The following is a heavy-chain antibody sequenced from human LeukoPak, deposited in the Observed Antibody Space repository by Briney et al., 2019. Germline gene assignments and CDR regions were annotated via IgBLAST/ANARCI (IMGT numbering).Heavy chain of an antibody. V-gene: IGHV3-64D*06. Sequence: GGSLRLSCSASGFTFSSYSMHWVRQAPGKGLEYVSAITSNGGSTYYADSVKGRFTISRDNSKNTLYLQMSSLRAEDTAVNYCWGYSKGYYFDYWGQGTLVTVSS. CDR1: GFTFSSYS. J-gene: IGHJ4*02. CDR2: ITSNGGST. D-gene: IGHD7-27*01. CDR3: WGYSKGYYFDY.